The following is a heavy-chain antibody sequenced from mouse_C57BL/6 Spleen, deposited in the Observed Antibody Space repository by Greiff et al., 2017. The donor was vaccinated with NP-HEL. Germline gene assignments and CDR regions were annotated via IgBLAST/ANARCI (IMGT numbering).Heavy chain of an antibody. D-gene: IGHD1-1*01. J-gene: IGHJ2*01. CDR1: GYTFTSYW. Sequence: QVQLQQPGAELVMPGASVKLSCKASGYTFTSYWMHWVKQRPGQGLEWIGEIDPSDSYTNYNQKFKGKSTLTVDKSSSTAYMQLSSLTSEDSAVYYCARRYHGSSYFDYWGQGTTLTVSS. CDR3: ARRYHGSSYFDY. CDR2: IDPSDSYT. V-gene: IGHV1-69*01.